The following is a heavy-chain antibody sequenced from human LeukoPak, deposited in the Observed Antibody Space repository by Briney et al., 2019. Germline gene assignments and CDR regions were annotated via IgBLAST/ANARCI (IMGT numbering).Heavy chain of an antibody. CDR1: GFTFSSYA. D-gene: IGHD3-9*01. CDR3: AKAMYDILTGYPYNWFDP. V-gene: IGHV3-23*01. Sequence: GGFLRLSCAASGFTFSSYAMSWVRQAPGKGLEWVSAISGSGGSTYYADSVKGRFTISRDNSKNTLYLQMNSLRAEDTAVYYCAKAMYDILTGYPYNWFDPWGQGTLVTVSS. CDR2: ISGSGGST. J-gene: IGHJ5*02.